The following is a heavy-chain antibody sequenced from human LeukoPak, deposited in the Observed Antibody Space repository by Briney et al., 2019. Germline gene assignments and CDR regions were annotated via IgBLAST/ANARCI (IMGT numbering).Heavy chain of an antibody. CDR1: GFTFSSYG. CDR3: AKDRAATWRRLGAFDI. J-gene: IGHJ3*02. CDR2: ISYDGSNK. V-gene: IGHV3-30*18. D-gene: IGHD6-13*01. Sequence: GGSLRLSCAASGFTFSSYGMHWVRQAPGKGLEWVAVISYDGSNKYYADSVKGRFTISRDNSKNTLYLQMNSLRAEDTAVYYCAKDRAATWRRLGAFDIWGQGTMVTVSS.